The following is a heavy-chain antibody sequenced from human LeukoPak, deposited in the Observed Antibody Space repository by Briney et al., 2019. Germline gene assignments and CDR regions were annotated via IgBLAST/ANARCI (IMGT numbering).Heavy chain of an antibody. CDR1: GYTFTSYY. CDR2: ISAYNGNT. CDR3: ARGSTARYYYDSSGYYRGAVDY. V-gene: IGHV1-18*04. Sequence: ASVKVSCKASGYTFTSYYMHWVRQAPGQGLEWMGWISAYNGNTNYAQKFQGRVTMTTDTSTNTAYMELRSLRSDDTAVYYCARGSTARYYYDSSGYYRGAVDYWGQGTLVTISS. J-gene: IGHJ4*02. D-gene: IGHD3-22*01.